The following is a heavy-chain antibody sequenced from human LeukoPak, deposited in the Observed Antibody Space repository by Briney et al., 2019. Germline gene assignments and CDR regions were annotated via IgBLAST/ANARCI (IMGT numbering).Heavy chain of an antibody. CDR3: AKTARKYYYDSSGYLDY. V-gene: IGHV3-23*01. J-gene: IGHJ4*02. D-gene: IGHD3-22*01. CDR2: ISGSGGST. CDR1: GFTFSSYA. Sequence: GGSLRLSCAASGFTFSSYAMSWVRQAPGKGLELVSAISGSGGSTYYADSVKGRFTISRDNSKNTLYLQMNSLRAEDTAVYYCAKTARKYYYDSSGYLDYWGQGSLVTVSS.